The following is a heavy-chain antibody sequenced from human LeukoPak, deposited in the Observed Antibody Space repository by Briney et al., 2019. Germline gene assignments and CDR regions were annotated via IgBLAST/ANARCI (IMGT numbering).Heavy chain of an antibody. D-gene: IGHD4-17*01. V-gene: IGHV3-7*01. CDR3: ARLFGGGTTFDY. CDR1: GFSFNTYW. Sequence: GGSLRLSCAASGFSFNTYWMSWVRQGPGKGLEWVATIWPDGSDKKYVDSVRDRFTISRDNAKNLLYLQMNSLSAEDTAVFFCARLFGGGTTFDYWDQGALVTVSS. CDR2: IWPDGSDK. J-gene: IGHJ4*02.